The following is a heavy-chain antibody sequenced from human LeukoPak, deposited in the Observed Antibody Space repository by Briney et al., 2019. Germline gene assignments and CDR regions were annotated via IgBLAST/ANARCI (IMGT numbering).Heavy chain of an antibody. D-gene: IGHD3-22*01. CDR3: ARDVTMTFDY. CDR1: GFTSSSYS. V-gene: IGHV3-48*04. J-gene: IGHJ4*02. Sequence: GGSLRLSCAASGFTSSSYSMNWVRQAPGKGLEWVSYISSSSSTIYYADSVKGRFTISRDNAKNSLYLQMNSLRAEDTAVYYCARDVTMTFDYWGQGTLVTVSS. CDR2: ISSSSSTI.